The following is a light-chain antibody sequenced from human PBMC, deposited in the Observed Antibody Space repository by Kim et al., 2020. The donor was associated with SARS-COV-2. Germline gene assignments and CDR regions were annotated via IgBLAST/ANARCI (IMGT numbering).Light chain of an antibody. Sequence: QPVLTQSTSASASLGASVKLTCTLGSGHSSYAIAWHQQQPEKGPRYLMKLNSDGSHSKGDGIPDRFSGSSSGAERYLTISSLQSEDEADYYCQTWGTGTVVFGAVTQLPVL. V-gene: IGLV4-69*01. CDR1: SGHSSYA. J-gene: IGLJ2*01. CDR3: QTWGTGTVV. CDR2: LNSDGSH.